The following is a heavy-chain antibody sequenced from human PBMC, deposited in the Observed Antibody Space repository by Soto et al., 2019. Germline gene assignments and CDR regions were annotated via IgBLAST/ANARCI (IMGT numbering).Heavy chain of an antibody. D-gene: IGHD3-10*01. CDR2: IYYSGST. CDR3: ARTNSDYYGSGSSDY. J-gene: IGHJ4*02. V-gene: IGHV4-31*03. Sequence: PSETLSLTCTVSGGSISSGGYYWNWIRQHPGKGLEWIGYIYYSGSTYYNPSLKSRVTISVDTSKNQFSLKLSSVTAADTAVYYCARTNSDYYGSGSSDYWGQGTLVTVSS. CDR1: GGSISSGGYY.